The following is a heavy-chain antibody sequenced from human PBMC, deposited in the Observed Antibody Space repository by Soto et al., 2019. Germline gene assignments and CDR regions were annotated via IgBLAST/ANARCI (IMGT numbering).Heavy chain of an antibody. D-gene: IGHD1-1*01. CDR3: VRDGTKTLRDWFDP. CDR1: GASISGFY. Sequence: SSETLSLTCTVSGASISGFYWSWIRKSAGKGLEWIGRIYATGTTDYNPSLKSRVMMSVDTSKKQFSLKLRSVTAADTAVYYCVRDGTKTLRDWFDPGAREFRSPSPQ. J-gene: IGHJ5*02. V-gene: IGHV4-4*07. CDR2: IYATGTT.